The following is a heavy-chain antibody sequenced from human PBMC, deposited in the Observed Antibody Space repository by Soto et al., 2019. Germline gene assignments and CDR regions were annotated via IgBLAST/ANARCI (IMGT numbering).Heavy chain of an antibody. Sequence: PGGSLRLSCAASGFTFSSYAMSWVRQAPGKGLEWVSAISGSGGSTYYADSVKGRFTISRDNSKNTLYLQMNSLRAEDTAVYYCAKVGNDYGDYLGYYGMDVWGQGTTVTSP. V-gene: IGHV3-23*01. CDR1: GFTFSSYA. CDR2: ISGSGGST. CDR3: AKVGNDYGDYLGYYGMDV. J-gene: IGHJ6*02. D-gene: IGHD4-17*01.